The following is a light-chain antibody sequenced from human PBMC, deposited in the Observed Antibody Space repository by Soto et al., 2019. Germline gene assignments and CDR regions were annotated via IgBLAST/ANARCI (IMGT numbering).Light chain of an antibody. CDR1: QSVSSRY. CDR2: GAS. V-gene: IGKV3-20*01. CDR3: QQYGSTPKLT. J-gene: IGKJ4*01. Sequence: EIVLTQSPGTLSLSPGERATLYCRASQSVSSRYFAWYQQKPGQDPTLLIYGASIRATGIPDRFSGSGSGKDFTLNISSREPDYFEVYSGQQYGSTPKLTFGGGTKVEIK.